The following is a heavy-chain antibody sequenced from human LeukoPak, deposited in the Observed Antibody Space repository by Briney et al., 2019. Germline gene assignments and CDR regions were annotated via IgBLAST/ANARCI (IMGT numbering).Heavy chain of an antibody. CDR2: ISDNGGGT. J-gene: IGHJ4*02. V-gene: IGHV3-23*01. D-gene: IGHD4/OR15-4a*01. Sequence: GGSLRLSCVASGFIFRNYAMSWVRQAPGEGLEWVSGISDNGGGTYYANSLKGRFTISRDNSKNMLYLQMNSLIAEDTAVYYCAKESGALGAPLYDYWGRGILVTASS. CDR3: AKESGALGAPLYDY. CDR1: GFIFRNYA.